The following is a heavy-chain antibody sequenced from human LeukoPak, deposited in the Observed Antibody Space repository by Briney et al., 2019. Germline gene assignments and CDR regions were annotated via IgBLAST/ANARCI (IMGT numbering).Heavy chain of an antibody. CDR1: GGSISSYY. CDR2: IYTSGNT. CDR3: AREEFHYYSSGYYERWYFDL. V-gene: IGHV4-4*07. D-gene: IGHD3-22*01. Sequence: IPSETLSLTCTVSGGSISSYYWSWIRQPAGKGLEWIGRIYTSGNTNYNPSLKSRVTMSVDTSKNQFSLKLSSVTAADTAVYYCAREEFHYYSSGYYERWYFDLWGSGTLVTVSS. J-gene: IGHJ2*01.